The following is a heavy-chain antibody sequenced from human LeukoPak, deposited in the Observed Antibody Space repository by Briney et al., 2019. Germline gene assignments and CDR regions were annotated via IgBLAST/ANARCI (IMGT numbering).Heavy chain of an antibody. CDR3: ARDTYRYSGSYSFDI. CDR1: GYSISSGYY. Sequence: SETLSLTCTVSGYSISSGYYWGWIRQPPGKGLEWIGSIYHSGSTYYNPSLKSRVTISVDTSKNQFSLKLSSVTAADTAVYYCARDTYRYSGSYSFDIWGQGTMVTVSS. CDR2: IYHSGST. J-gene: IGHJ3*02. V-gene: IGHV4-38-2*02. D-gene: IGHD1-26*01.